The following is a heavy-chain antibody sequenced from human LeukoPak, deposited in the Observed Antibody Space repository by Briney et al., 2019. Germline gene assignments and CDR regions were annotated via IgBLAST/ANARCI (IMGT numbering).Heavy chain of an antibody. CDR2: ISSSSSYI. V-gene: IGHV3-21*01. Sequence: GGSLRLSCAASGFTFSSYSMNWVRQAPGKGLEWVSSISSSSSYIYYADSVKGRFTISRDNAKNSLYLQMNSLRAEDTAVYYCAKTVSSGYPCFDYWGQGTLVTVSS. J-gene: IGHJ4*02. CDR1: GFTFSSYS. D-gene: IGHD3-22*01. CDR3: AKTVSSGYPCFDY.